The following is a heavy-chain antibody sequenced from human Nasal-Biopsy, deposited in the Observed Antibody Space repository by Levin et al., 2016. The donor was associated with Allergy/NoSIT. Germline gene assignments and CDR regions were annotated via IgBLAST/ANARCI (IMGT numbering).Heavy chain of an antibody. Sequence: GESLKISCVASGFTFSSYAIHWVRQAPGTGLEWVAVISYDGSDKYYADSVKGRFTISRDNSKITLYLQMNSLREEDTAVYYCAKRACTSPRCNDLKGPLDHWGQGTLVSVSS. CDR2: ISYDGSDK. CDR1: GFTFSSYA. V-gene: IGHV3-30-3*01. D-gene: IGHD2-8*01. J-gene: IGHJ4*02. CDR3: AKRACTSPRCNDLKGPLDH.